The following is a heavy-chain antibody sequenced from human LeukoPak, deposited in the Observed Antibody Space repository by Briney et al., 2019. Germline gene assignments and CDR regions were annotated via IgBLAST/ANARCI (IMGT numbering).Heavy chain of an antibody. CDR1: RFTFNTYA. D-gene: IGHD2-15*01. J-gene: IGHJ6*02. CDR2: ISGSGGST. V-gene: IGHV3-23*01. CDR3: AKDPGLGYCSGGSCYYYYYGMDV. Sequence: GGSLRLSCAASRFTFNTYAMSWVRQAPGKGLEWVSAISGSGGSTYYADSVKGRFTISRDNSKNTLYLQMNSLRAEGTAVYYCAKDPGLGYCSGGSCYYYYYGMDVWGQGTTVTVSS.